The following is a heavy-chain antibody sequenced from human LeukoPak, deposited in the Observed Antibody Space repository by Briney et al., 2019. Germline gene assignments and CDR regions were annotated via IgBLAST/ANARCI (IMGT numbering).Heavy chain of an antibody. CDR1: GYTFTSYG. CDR2: ISAYNGNT. V-gene: IGHV1-18*01. D-gene: IGHD3-22*01. J-gene: IGHJ6*03. CDR3: ARRPPRIYDSSGYFLGYYYMDV. Sequence: ASVKVSCKASGYTFTSYGISWVRQAPGQGLEWMGWISAYNGNTNYAQKLQGRVTMTTDTSTSTAYMELRSLRSDDTAVYYCARRPPRIYDSSGYFLGYYYMDVWGKGTTVTVSS.